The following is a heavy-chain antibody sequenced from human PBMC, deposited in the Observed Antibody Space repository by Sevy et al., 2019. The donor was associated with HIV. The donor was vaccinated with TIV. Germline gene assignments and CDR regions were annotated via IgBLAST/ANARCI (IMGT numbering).Heavy chain of an antibody. V-gene: IGHV1-24*01. CDR3: ASTKDYYDSSGYPFDY. D-gene: IGHD3-22*01. CDR2: FDPEDGET. J-gene: IGHJ4*02. Sequence: ASVKVPSKVSGYTLTEFSMHWVRQAPGKGLEWMGTFDPEDGETIYAQKFQGRVTMTEDTSTDTASMELSSLRSEDTAVYYCASTKDYYDSSGYPFDYWGQGTLVTVSS. CDR1: GYTLTEFS.